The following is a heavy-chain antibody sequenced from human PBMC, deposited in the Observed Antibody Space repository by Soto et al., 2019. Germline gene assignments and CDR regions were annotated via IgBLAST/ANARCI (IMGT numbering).Heavy chain of an antibody. D-gene: IGHD3-9*01. CDR2: MNPNSGNT. Sequence: QVQLVQSGAEVKKPGASVKVSCKASGYTFTRYDINWVRQATGQGLEWMGWMNPNSGNTGYAQKFQGRVTMTRNTSISTAYRELSSLRSEDTAVYYCARGHDILTGLNWFDPWGQGTLVTVSS. J-gene: IGHJ5*02. V-gene: IGHV1-8*01. CDR3: ARGHDILTGLNWFDP. CDR1: GYTFTRYD.